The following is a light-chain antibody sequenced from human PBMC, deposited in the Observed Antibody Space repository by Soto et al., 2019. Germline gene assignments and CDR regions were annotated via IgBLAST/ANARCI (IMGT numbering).Light chain of an antibody. CDR1: QSLGYY. CDR3: QQRRDWPLT. V-gene: IGKV3-11*01. CDR2: DAS. Sequence: EIVLTQSPATLSLSPGERATLSCRASQSLGYYLAWFQQKRGQAPRLLIYDASNRASGIPARFSGSGSGTDFTLTISILDPEDFAVYYCQQRRDWPLTFGGGTKVEIK. J-gene: IGKJ4*01.